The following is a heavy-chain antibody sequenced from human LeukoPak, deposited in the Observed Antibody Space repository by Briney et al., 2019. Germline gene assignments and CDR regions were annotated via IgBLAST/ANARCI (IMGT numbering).Heavy chain of an antibody. CDR2: ISGSGGST. J-gene: IGHJ4*02. CDR1: GFTFSSYA. Sequence: GGSLRLSRAASGFTFSSYAMSWVRQAPGKGLEGFSAISGSGGSTYYADSVKGRFTISRDNSRDTLYLQMNSLRAEDTAVYYCAKGYYDYVWGSYYFDYWGQGTLVTVSS. D-gene: IGHD3-16*01. V-gene: IGHV3-23*01. CDR3: AKGYYDYVWGSYYFDY.